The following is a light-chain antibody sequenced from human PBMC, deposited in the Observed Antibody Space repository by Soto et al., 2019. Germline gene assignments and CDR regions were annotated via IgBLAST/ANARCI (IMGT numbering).Light chain of an antibody. J-gene: IGKJ1*01. CDR1: QSLRSS. V-gene: IGKV3-15*01. Sequence: ETMMTQSPDTVSLSLCDRATLSCRASQSLRSSLAWYQQKPGQAPRLLIYDASTRATGIPARFSGSGSGTDFTLTISGLQSEDFAVYYCQQYNNWPQTFGQGTKVDIK. CDR3: QQYNNWPQT. CDR2: DAS.